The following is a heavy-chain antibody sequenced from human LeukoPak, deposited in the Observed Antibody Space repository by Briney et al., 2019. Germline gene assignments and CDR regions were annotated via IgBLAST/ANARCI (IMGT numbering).Heavy chain of an antibody. CDR1: GFTFSTYT. Sequence: GGSLRLSCATSGFTFSTYTMYWVRHPPGKRLEWVSIIGSSGGGIHYADSVKGRFTISRDNSKNALYLQMNSLRVEDTAVYYCAIDPNWGTHSWGQGVLVTVSS. J-gene: IGHJ4*02. V-gene: IGHV3-23*01. CDR3: AIDPNWGTHS. CDR2: IGSSGGGI. D-gene: IGHD7-27*01.